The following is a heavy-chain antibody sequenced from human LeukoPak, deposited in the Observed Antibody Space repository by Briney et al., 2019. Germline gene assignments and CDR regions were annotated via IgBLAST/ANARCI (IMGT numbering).Heavy chain of an antibody. Sequence: ASVKVSCKASGYTFTGYYMHWVRQAPGQGLEWMGWINPNSGGTNYAQKFQGRVTMTRDTSISTAYMELSRLRSDDTAVYYCARDQGGRYLYYDSSGYYYEYWGQGTLVTVSS. CDR3: ARDQGGRYLYYDSSGYYYEY. CDR1: GYTFTGYY. CDR2: INPNSGGT. D-gene: IGHD3-22*01. V-gene: IGHV1-2*02. J-gene: IGHJ4*02.